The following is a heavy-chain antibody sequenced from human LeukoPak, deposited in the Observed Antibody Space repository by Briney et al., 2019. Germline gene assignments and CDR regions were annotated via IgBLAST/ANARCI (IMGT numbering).Heavy chain of an antibody. CDR2: INSDGSST. J-gene: IGHJ5*02. Sequence: GGSLRLSCAASGFTFSSYWKHWVRQAPGKGLVWVSRINSDGSSTSYADSVKGRFTISRDNAKNTLYLQMNSLRAEDTAVYYCARDGCSSTSCYADWFDPWGQGTLVTVSS. CDR1: GFTFSSYW. V-gene: IGHV3-74*01. D-gene: IGHD2-2*01. CDR3: ARDGCSSTSCYADWFDP.